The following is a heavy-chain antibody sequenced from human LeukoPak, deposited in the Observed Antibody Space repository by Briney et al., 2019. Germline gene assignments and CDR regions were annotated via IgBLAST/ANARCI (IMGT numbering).Heavy chain of an antibody. D-gene: IGHD3-22*01. CDR2: ISGSGGST. J-gene: IGHJ4*02. Sequence: GSPRLSCAASGFTFSSYSMRWVRQAPGKGQEWVSAISGSGGSTYYADSVKGRFTISRDNSKNTLYLQMNSLRAEDTAVYYCAKGSYYDSSGSFYFDCWGQGTLVTVSS. CDR3: AKGSYYDSSGSFYFDC. CDR1: GFTFSSYS. V-gene: IGHV3-23*01.